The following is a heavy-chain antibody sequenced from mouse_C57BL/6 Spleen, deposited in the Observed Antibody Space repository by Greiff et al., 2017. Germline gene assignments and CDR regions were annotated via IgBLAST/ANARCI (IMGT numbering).Heavy chain of an antibody. CDR1: GFTFSSYG. D-gene: IGHD1-1*01. Sequence: DVMLVESGGDLVKPGGSLKLSCAASGFTFSSYGMSWVRQTPDKRLEWVATISSGGSYTYYPDSVKGRFTISRDNAKNTLYLQMSSLKSEDTAMYYCARHDYYGSSSYFDYWGQGTTLTVSS. CDR3: ARHDYYGSSSYFDY. CDR2: ISSGGSYT. J-gene: IGHJ2*01. V-gene: IGHV5-6*02.